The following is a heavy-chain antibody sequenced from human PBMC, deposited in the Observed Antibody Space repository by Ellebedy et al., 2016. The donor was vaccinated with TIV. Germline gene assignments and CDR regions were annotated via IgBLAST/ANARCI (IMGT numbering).Heavy chain of an antibody. CDR2: LSYNVKEE. D-gene: IGHD1-1*01. CDR3: ARDLEPEASILTEY. Sequence: GESLKISCAAYGFMFEHYAMHWVRQAPGKGLEWVAGLSYNVKEEYYRDSVKGRFSVSRDNSKRTLYIQMNSLRTEHSATYSCARDLEPEASILTEYWGHGTLVTVS. CDR1: GFMFEHYA. V-gene: IGHV3-30*03. J-gene: IGHJ4*03.